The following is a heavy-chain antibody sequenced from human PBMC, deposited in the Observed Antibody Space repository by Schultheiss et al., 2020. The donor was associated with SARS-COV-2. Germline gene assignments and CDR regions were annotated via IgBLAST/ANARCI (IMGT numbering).Heavy chain of an antibody. J-gene: IGHJ6*02. Sequence: SGPTLVKPTQTLTLTCTFSGFSLSTSGMCVSWIRQPPGKALEWLARIDWDDDKYYSTSLKTRLTISKDTSKNQVVLTMTNMDPVDTATYYCARIQGDALYYYYGIDVWGQGTTVTVSS. CDR1: GFSLSTSGMC. CDR2: IDWDDDK. V-gene: IGHV2-70*11. CDR3: ARIQGDALYYYYGIDV. D-gene: IGHD3-16*01.